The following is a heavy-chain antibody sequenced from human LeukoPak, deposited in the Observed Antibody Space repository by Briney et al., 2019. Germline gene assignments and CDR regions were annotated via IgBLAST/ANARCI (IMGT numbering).Heavy chain of an antibody. V-gene: IGHV3-20*04. J-gene: IGHJ3*02. CDR2: INWNGGST. Sequence: GGSLRLSCAASGFTFDDYGMSWVRQAPGKGLEWVSGINWNGGSTGYADSVKGRFTISRDNAKNSLYLQMNSLRAEDTALYYCARHGPKGQLWLYDAFDIWGQGTMVTVSS. CDR1: GFTFDDYG. CDR3: ARHGPKGQLWLYDAFDI. D-gene: IGHD5-18*01.